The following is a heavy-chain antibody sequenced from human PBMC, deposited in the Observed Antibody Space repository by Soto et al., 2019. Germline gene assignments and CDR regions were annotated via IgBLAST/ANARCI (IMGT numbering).Heavy chain of an antibody. Sequence: ASVKVSCKASGYTFTSYYMHWVRQAPGQGLEWMGIINPSGGSTNYAQKFQGWVTVTRDTSISTAYMELSRLRSDDTAVYYCARGDSSGYYFDDAFDIWGQGTMVTVSS. CDR2: INPSGGST. CDR3: ARGDSSGYYFDDAFDI. CDR1: GYTFTSYY. D-gene: IGHD3-22*01. V-gene: IGHV1-2*04. J-gene: IGHJ3*02.